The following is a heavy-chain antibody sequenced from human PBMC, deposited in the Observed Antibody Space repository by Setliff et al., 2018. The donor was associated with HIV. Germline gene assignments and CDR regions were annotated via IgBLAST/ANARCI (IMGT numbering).Heavy chain of an antibody. Sequence: SETLSLTCTVSNASISSGGFYWSWVRQHPGKGLEWIGYIYYTGSTYYNPSLKSRVSISVDTSKSQFSLKLTSVTAADTAVYYCVKAVAAPSWFDPWGQGTLVTVSS. D-gene: IGHD2-15*01. CDR3: VKAVAAPSWFDP. CDR2: IYYTGST. CDR1: NASISSGGFY. J-gene: IGHJ5*02. V-gene: IGHV4-31*03.